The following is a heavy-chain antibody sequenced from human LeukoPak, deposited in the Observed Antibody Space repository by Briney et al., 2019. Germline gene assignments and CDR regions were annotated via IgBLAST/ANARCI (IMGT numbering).Heavy chain of an antibody. CDR3: ARYVLRDFAPYYMDV. V-gene: IGHV1-18*01. Sequence: ASVKVSCKASGYTFSNYDINWVRQAPAQGLEWMGWINVYTGNRKYAQKLQGRVTMTTDTSTNTAYMELRSLRSDDTAVYYCARYVLRDFAPYYMDVWGEGTTVTISS. CDR2: INVYTGNR. J-gene: IGHJ6*03. D-gene: IGHD3-9*01. CDR1: GYTFSNYD.